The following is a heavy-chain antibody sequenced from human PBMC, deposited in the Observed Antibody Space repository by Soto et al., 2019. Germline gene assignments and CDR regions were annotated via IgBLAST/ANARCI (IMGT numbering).Heavy chain of an antibody. CDR3: ARQECGTSCWFDP. CDR2: IYYRGST. Sequence: VQLQESGPGLVKPSQTLSLICTVSGGSINSGGYYWSWIRQHPREGLEWIGYIYYRGSTYYNPSLKSRVSISIDTSKNQFPLKLRSVTAADTAVYFCARQECGTSCWFDPWGQGALVTVSS. D-gene: IGHD2-2*01. J-gene: IGHJ5*02. CDR1: GGSINSGGYY. V-gene: IGHV4-31*03.